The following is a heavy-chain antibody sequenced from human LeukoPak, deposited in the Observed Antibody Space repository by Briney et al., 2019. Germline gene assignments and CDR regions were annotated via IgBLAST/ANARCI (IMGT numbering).Heavy chain of an antibody. Sequence: ASVSVSCRASVHTFIAYGLLWVRRARGQGPEWMGGINAGNGDTKYSQNFQGGVTITGNASATTAYMELSSLRSEDTAGYFCARGGRLLWFGEFDYWGQGTLVTVSS. CDR2: INAGNGDT. V-gene: IGHV1-3*01. CDR1: VHTFIAYG. J-gene: IGHJ4*02. D-gene: IGHD3-10*01. CDR3: ARGGRLLWFGEFDY.